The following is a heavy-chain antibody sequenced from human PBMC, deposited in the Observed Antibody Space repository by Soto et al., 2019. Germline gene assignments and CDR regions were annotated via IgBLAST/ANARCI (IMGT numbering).Heavy chain of an antibody. CDR3: AREGSKGDFEIEP. CDR1: GGLISGGGYF. Sequence: SETLPLTCAVSGGLISGGGYFWTWIRQPPGKGLEWIGYMYQSGSPLYNPSLKSRATISIDLFKNQFSLNLASVTAADTAVYYCAREGSKGDFEIEPWGQGTLVTVSS. D-gene: IGHD2-21*01. J-gene: IGHJ1*01. V-gene: IGHV4-30-2*01. CDR2: MYQSGSP.